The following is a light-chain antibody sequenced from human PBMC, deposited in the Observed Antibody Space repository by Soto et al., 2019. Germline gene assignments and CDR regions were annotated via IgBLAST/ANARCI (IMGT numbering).Light chain of an antibody. CDR2: DAS. CDR3: QQRSNWPLT. Sequence: IVMTQSPAPLSLSQGERATLPCRASQSLTTDLAWYQQKPGQVPRLLIYDASNRATGIPARFSGSGSGTDFTLTISSLEPEDFAVYYCQQRSNWPLTFGGGTKVDIK. V-gene: IGKV3-11*01. CDR1: QSLTTD. J-gene: IGKJ4*01.